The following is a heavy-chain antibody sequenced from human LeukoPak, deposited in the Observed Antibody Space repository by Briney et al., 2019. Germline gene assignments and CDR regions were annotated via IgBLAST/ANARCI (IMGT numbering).Heavy chain of an antibody. V-gene: IGHV3-23*01. CDR3: AKGVNPGYNPGWSNFDY. Sequence: GGSLRLSCAASGFTFSSYAMSWVRQAPGKGLEWVSSISGDGDSTYYADSVRGRFTISRDNSKNTVHLQMNTLRAEDTAIYYCAKGVNPGYNPGWSNFDYWGQGTLVTVSS. D-gene: IGHD1-14*01. CDR1: GFTFSSYA. J-gene: IGHJ4*02. CDR2: ISGDGDST.